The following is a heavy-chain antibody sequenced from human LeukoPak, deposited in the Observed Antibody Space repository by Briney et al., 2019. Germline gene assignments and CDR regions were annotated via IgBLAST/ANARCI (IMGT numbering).Heavy chain of an antibody. CDR2: IYSGGST. V-gene: IGHV3-53*01. Sequence: PGGSLRLSCAASGFTVSSNYMSWVRQAPGKGLEWVSVIYSGGSTYYAGSVKGRFTISRENSKNTLYLQMNSLRAEDTAVYYCAREGGSTVTTEGAFDIWGQGTMVTVSS. CDR3: AREGGSTVTTEGAFDI. D-gene: IGHD4-17*01. J-gene: IGHJ3*02. CDR1: GFTVSSNY.